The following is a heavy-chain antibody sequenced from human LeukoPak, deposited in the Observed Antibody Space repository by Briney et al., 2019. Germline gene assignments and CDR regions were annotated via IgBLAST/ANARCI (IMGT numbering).Heavy chain of an antibody. V-gene: IGHV1-24*01. D-gene: IGHD5-18*01. CDR1: GYTLTELS. CDR3: ATLGGAAMDGRDYYYHGMDV. Sequence: ASVKVSCKVSGYTLTELSMHWVRQAPGKGLEWMGGFDPEDGETIYAQKFQGRVTMTEDTSTDTAYMELSSLRSEDTAVYYCATLGGAAMDGRDYYYHGMDVWGQGTTVTVSS. CDR2: FDPEDGET. J-gene: IGHJ6*02.